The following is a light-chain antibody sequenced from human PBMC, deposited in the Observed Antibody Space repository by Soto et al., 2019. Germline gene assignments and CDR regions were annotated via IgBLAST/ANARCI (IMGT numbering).Light chain of an antibody. V-gene: IGKV3-11*01. CDR3: QQRNNWPPIT. CDR1: LSVSSY. Sequence: VVTQSPPTLSLSPGERATLSCRTSLSVSSYLAWYQQKPGQAPRLLSYDASNRATGIPARFTGSGSGTDFNLTFSTFEPEDFAVYYCQQRNNWPPITFGQGTRLEIK. CDR2: DAS. J-gene: IGKJ5*01.